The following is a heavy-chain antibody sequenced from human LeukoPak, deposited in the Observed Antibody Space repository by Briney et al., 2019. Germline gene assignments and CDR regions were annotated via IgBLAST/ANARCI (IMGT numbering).Heavy chain of an antibody. Sequence: GGSLRLSCAASGFTFSSYSMNWVRQAPGKGLEWVANIKQDGSEKYYVDSVKGRFTISRDNAKNSLYLQMNSLRAEDTAVYYCAREYYYYDMDVWGQGTTVTVSS. CDR2: IKQDGSEK. CDR3: AREYYYYDMDV. CDR1: GFTFSSYS. V-gene: IGHV3-7*01. J-gene: IGHJ6*02.